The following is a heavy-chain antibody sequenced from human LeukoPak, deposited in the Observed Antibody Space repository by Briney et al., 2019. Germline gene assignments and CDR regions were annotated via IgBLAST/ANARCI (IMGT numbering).Heavy chain of an antibody. Sequence: ASVKVSCKASGYTFTSYDINWVRQAPGQGLEWMGWISTEIGNTNYAQKFQGRVTMTTDTSTSTVYMELTSLRADDTAVYYCARDRYGYCGGGSCFLFDFWGQGTLVTVSS. V-gene: IGHV1-18*01. CDR3: ARDRYGYCGGGSCFLFDF. J-gene: IGHJ4*02. CDR2: ISTEIGNT. D-gene: IGHD2-15*01. CDR1: GYTFTSYD.